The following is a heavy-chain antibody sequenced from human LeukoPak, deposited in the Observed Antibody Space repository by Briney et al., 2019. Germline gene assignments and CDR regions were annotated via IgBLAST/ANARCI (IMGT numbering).Heavy chain of an antibody. CDR2: ILTTGYT. CDR3: ARAHSGLYLDS. J-gene: IGHJ4*02. V-gene: IGHV4-4*07. D-gene: IGHD2-15*01. CDR1: GESLCTFY. Sequence: SETLSLTCTVSGESLCTFYWSWLRQPAGQGLEYIGRILTTGYTNYKPSLKSRVTMSVDSSKNQFSLTLRSVTATDTAIYYCARAHSGLYLDSWGQGTLVTVSS.